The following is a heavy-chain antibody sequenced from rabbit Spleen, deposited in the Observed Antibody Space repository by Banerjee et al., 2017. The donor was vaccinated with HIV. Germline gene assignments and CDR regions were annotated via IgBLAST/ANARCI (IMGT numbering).Heavy chain of an antibody. V-gene: IGHV1S45*01. Sequence: QEQLTETGGGLVQPGGSLTLSCKASGIDFTKYYITWVRQAPGKGLECIACIYGDRGGSTYYASWAKGRFTISKTSSTTVTLQMTSLTAADTATYFCARDSGSSFSSYGMDLWGPGTLVTVS. CDR3: ARDSGSSFSSYGMDL. D-gene: IGHD8-1*01. J-gene: IGHJ6*01. CDR1: GIDFTKYY. CDR2: IYGDRGGST.